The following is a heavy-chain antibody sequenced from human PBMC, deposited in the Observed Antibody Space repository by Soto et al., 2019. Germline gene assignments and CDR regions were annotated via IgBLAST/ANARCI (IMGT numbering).Heavy chain of an antibody. CDR3: ARDCSGGSCYLGLDY. CDR2: IVPIFGTA. J-gene: IGHJ4*02. D-gene: IGHD2-15*01. CDR1: GGTFSSYA. V-gene: IGHV1-69*13. Sequence: ASVKVSCTASGGTFSSYAISWVRQAPGQGLEWMGGIVPIFGTANYAQKFQGRVTITADESTSTAYMELSSLRSEETAVYYCARDCSGGSCYLGLDYWGQGTLVTVSS.